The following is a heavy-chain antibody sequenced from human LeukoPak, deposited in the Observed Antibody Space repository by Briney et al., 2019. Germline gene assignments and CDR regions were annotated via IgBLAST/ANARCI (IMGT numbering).Heavy chain of an antibody. J-gene: IGHJ4*02. CDR3: ARVALAGFWSGFDY. CDR1: GGSINNYY. Sequence: SETLSFTCTVSGGSINNYYWSWIQQPAGKGLEWIGRIYSTGSTNYNPSLKSRVTMSVDTSKSQFSLKLTSVTAADTAVYYCARVALAGFWSGFDYWGQGTLVTVSS. CDR2: IYSTGST. D-gene: IGHD3-3*01. V-gene: IGHV4-4*07.